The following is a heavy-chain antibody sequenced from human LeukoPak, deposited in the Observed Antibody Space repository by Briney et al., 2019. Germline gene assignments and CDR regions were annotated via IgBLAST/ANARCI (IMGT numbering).Heavy chain of an antibody. D-gene: IGHD2-15*01. CDR2: IYPGDSDT. Sequence: GESLQISCKGSGFKFSSYWIGWVRQMPGKGLEWMGIIYPGDSDTKYSPSFQGRVSISADKSSSTAYLQWNSLAASDTAMYYCARHDLVVAATLDYWGQGTLVTVSS. J-gene: IGHJ4*02. CDR1: GFKFSSYW. CDR3: ARHDLVVAATLDY. V-gene: IGHV5-51*01.